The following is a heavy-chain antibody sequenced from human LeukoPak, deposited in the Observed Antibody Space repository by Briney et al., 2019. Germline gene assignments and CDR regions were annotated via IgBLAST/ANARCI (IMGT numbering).Heavy chain of an antibody. CDR2: INYRGSN. Sequence: SETLSLTCTVSGGSFSSSSYYWGWIRQPPGKGLEWVGSINYRGSNYHNSSLKSRVTMSVDTSKNQFSLKLSSVTAADTAVYYCARGRKYSYGYRVNELGSGYFDNWGQGTLVTVSS. J-gene: IGHJ4*02. D-gene: IGHD5-18*01. V-gene: IGHV4-39*07. CDR3: ARGRKYSYGYRVNELGSGYFDN. CDR1: GGSFSSSSYY.